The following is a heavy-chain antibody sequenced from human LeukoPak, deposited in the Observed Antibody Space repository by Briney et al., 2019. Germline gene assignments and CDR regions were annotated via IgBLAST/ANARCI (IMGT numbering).Heavy chain of an antibody. CDR2: INHSGST. V-gene: IGHV4-34*01. CDR1: GGSFSGYY. Sequence: TSETLSLTCAVYGGSFSGYYWSWIRQPPGKGLEWIWEINHSGSTNYNPSLKSRVTISVDTSKNQFSLRLNSVTAADTAVYYCARGLWSVDLNYWGQGTLVTVSS. D-gene: IGHD3-3*01. CDR3: ARGLWSVDLNY. J-gene: IGHJ4*02.